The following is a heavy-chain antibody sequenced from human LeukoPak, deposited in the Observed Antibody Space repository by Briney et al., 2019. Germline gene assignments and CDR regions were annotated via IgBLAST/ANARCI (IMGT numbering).Heavy chain of an antibody. Sequence: ASVKVSCKASGYTFTSYGISWVRQAPGQGLEWMGWISAYNGNTNYAQKFQGRVTMTRDTSISTAYMELSRLRSDDTAVYYCARDSRRYGGTDYWGQGTLVTVSS. CDR1: GYTFTSYG. CDR2: ISAYNGNT. CDR3: ARDSRRYGGTDY. D-gene: IGHD1-26*01. J-gene: IGHJ4*02. V-gene: IGHV1-18*01.